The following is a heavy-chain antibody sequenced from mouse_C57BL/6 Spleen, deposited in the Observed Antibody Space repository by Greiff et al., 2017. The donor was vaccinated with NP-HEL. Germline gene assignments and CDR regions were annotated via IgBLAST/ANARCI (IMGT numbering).Heavy chain of an antibody. V-gene: IGHV1-52*01. D-gene: IGHD1-1*01. Sequence: QVQLQQPGAELVRPGSSVKLSCKASGYTFTSYWMHWVKQRPIQGLEWIGNIDPSDSETHYNQKFKDKATLTVDKSSSTAYMQLSSLTSEDSAVYYCARRSPYYGSSLYAMDYWGQGTSVTVSS. CDR1: GYTFTSYW. CDR3: ARRSPYYGSSLYAMDY. J-gene: IGHJ4*01. CDR2: IDPSDSET.